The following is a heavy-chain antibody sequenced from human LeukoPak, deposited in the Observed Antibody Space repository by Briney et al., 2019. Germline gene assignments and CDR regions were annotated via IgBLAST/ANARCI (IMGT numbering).Heavy chain of an antibody. Sequence: KPSETLSLTCTVSGGSISSSTYYWGWIRQPPGKGLEWIGSIYYSGSTYYNPSLKSRVTISVDTSKNQFSLKLSSVTAADTAVYYCARQSTLRSIGYWGQGNLVTVSS. V-gene: IGHV4-39*01. CDR3: ARQSTLRSIGY. D-gene: IGHD3-3*01. J-gene: IGHJ4*02. CDR1: GGSISSSTYY. CDR2: IYYSGST.